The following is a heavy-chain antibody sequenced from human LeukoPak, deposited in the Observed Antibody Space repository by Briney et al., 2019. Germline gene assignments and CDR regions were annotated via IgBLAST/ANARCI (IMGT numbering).Heavy chain of an antibody. V-gene: IGHV1-46*01. CDR1: GYAFITCY. J-gene: IGHJ4*02. D-gene: IGHD3-22*01. CDR2: INPSGGGT. CDR3: ARGAPPTYYDSRGYLDY. Sequence: GASVKVSCKASGYAFITCYIYWVRQAPGQGLECVGIINPSGGGTNYAQKFQDRITVTTDMSTTTVYMELSSLTSEDTAVYYCARGAPPTYYDSRGYLDYWGQGTQVTVSS.